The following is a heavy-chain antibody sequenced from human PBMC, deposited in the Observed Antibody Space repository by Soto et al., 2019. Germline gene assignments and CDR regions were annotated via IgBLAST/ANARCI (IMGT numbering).Heavy chain of an antibody. CDR2: IYHTRHT. Sequence: QVRLHESGPGLVKLSETLSLTCTVSTYSFNDYYWSWIRQPPGKGLEWIGSIYHTRHTNYNPSLESGVSISVDTSKIQFSLSLSSVTAADTAVYYCARDVGIHDAFDIWGQGTLVTVSS. CDR3: ARDVGIHDAFDI. V-gene: IGHV4-59*13. CDR1: TYSFNDYY. D-gene: IGHD5-18*01. J-gene: IGHJ3*02.